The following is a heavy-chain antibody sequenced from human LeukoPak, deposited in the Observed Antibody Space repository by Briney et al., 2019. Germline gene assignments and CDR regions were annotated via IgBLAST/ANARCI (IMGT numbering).Heavy chain of an antibody. Sequence: PSETLSLTCSVSGDSVTSTYWSWIRQPPGKGLEWIAYGHHSESSNYNPSFRSRVTIPVDTSRNQFSLRLTSVTAADTAVYYCARESAGSLHDSTAAFHYRGQGILVIVSS. CDR1: GDSVTSTY. V-gene: IGHV4-59*02. D-gene: IGHD2-8*02. CDR3: ARESAGSLHDSTAAFHY. CDR2: GHHSESS. J-gene: IGHJ4*02.